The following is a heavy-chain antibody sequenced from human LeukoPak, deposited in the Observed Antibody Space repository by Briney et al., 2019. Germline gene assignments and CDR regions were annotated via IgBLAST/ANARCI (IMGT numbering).Heavy chain of an antibody. D-gene: IGHD2-2*01. V-gene: IGHV1-8*01. J-gene: IGHJ4*02. CDR3: ARGHRYCSSNSCYGFDH. Sequence: GASVKVSCKASGYTFTSYDINWVRQATGQGLEWMGWMNPNSGNTGYAQKFQGRVTMTRNTSISIAYMELSSLRSEDTAAYSCARGHRYCSSNSCYGFDHWGQGTLVTVSS. CDR1: GYTFTSYD. CDR2: MNPNSGNT.